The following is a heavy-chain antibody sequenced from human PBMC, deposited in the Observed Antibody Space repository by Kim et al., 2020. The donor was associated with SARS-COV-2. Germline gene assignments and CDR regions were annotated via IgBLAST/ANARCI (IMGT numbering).Heavy chain of an antibody. CDR3: AKGPARQRWLHSYYYMDV. J-gene: IGHJ6*03. CDR2: ISGSGGST. Sequence: GGSLRLSCAASGFTFSSYAMSWVRQAPGKGLEWVSAISGSGGSTYYADSVKGRFTISRDNSKNTLYLQMNSLRAEDTAVYYCAKGPARQRWLHSYYYMDVWGKGTTVTVSS. D-gene: IGHD5-12*01. CDR1: GFTFSSYA. V-gene: IGHV3-23*01.